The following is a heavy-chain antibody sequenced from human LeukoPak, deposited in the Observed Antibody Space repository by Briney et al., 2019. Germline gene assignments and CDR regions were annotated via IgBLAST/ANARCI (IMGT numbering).Heavy chain of an antibody. CDR3: ARAVTTRTFDY. CDR2: IYYSGDT. J-gene: IGHJ4*02. D-gene: IGHD4-17*01. CDR1: GGSISSSSYY. Sequence: PSETLSLTCTVSGGSISSSSYYWGWIRQPPGKGLEWIGTIYYSGDTYYSPSLKSRVTISVDTSKNQFSLKLSSVTAANTAVYYCARAVTTRTFDYCGQGTLVTVSS. V-gene: IGHV4-39*01.